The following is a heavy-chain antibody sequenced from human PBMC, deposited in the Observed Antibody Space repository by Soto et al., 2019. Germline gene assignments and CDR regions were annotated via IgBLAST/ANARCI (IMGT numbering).Heavy chain of an antibody. CDR2: IKSKTDGGTT. Sequence: SLRLSCAASGFTFSNACMSWVLQGPGKGLEWVGRIKSKTDGGTTDYAAPVKGRFTISRDDSKNTLYLQMNSLKTEDTAVYYCTTGSIDYYYGMDVWGQGTTVTVSS. V-gene: IGHV3-15*01. J-gene: IGHJ6*02. CDR3: TTGSIDYYYGMDV. CDR1: GFTFSNAC.